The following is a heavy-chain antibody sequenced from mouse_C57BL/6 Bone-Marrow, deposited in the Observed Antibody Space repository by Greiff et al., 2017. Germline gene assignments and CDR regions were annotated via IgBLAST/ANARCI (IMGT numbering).Heavy chain of an antibody. D-gene: IGHD1-1*01. Sequence: QVQLQQPGAELARPGASVKLSCKASGYTFTSYGISWVKQRTGQGLEWIGEIYPRSGNTYYNEKFKGKATLTVDKSSSTAYMELRSLTSEDSAVYFCARVTSVVADYVDYWGQGTTLTVSS. J-gene: IGHJ2*01. CDR2: IYPRSGNT. CDR3: ARVTSVVADYVDY. V-gene: IGHV1-81*01. CDR1: GYTFTSYG.